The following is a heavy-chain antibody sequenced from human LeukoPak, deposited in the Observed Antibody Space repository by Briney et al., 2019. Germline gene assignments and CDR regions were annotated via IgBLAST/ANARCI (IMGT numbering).Heavy chain of an antibody. J-gene: IGHJ4*02. V-gene: IGHV3-7*01. CDR1: GFTFTDYW. D-gene: IGHD6-13*01. CDR2: IKQDGSEK. CDR3: ARDGSAPGLYFDS. Sequence: GSLRLSCAASGFTFTDYWMNWVRQAPGKGLEWVASIKQDGSEKYYVDSVKGRLTISRDNAKNSLYLQMNSLRAEDTSMYYCARDGSAPGLYFDSWGQGTLVTVSS.